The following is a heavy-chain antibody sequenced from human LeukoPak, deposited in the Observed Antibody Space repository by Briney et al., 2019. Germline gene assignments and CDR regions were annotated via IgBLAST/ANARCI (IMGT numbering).Heavy chain of an antibody. CDR3: ARGGSQWLVRRYYFDY. Sequence: GASVTVSCKASGYTFTSYYMHWVRQAPGQGLEWMGIINPSGGSTSYAQKFQGRVTMTRDTSTSTVCMELSSLRSEDTAVYYCARGGSQWLVRRYYFDYWGQGTLVTVSS. CDR2: INPSGGST. J-gene: IGHJ4*02. CDR1: GYTFTSYY. D-gene: IGHD6-19*01. V-gene: IGHV1-46*01.